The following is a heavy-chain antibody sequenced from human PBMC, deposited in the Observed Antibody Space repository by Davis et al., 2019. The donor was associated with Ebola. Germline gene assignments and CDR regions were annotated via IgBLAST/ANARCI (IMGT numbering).Heavy chain of an antibody. J-gene: IGHJ1*01. D-gene: IGHD6-13*01. CDR1: GFSLSTSGVG. CDR3: ARPPRSSSWYYAEYFQH. CDR2: IYWDDDK. Sequence: SGPTLVKPTQTLTLTCTFSGFSLSTSGVGVGWIRQPPGKALEWLALIYWDDDKRYSPSLKSRLTITKDTSKNQVVLTMTNMDPVDTATYYCARPPRSSSWYYAEYFQHWGQGTLVTVSS. V-gene: IGHV2-5*02.